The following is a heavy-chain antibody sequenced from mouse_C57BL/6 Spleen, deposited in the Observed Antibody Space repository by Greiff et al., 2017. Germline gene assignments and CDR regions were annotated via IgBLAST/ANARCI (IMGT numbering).Heavy chain of an antibody. D-gene: IGHD1-1*01. CDR2: IHPNSGST. CDR3: ARYYGRGNFDY. V-gene: IGHV1-64*01. Sequence: VQLQQPGAELVKPGASVKLSCKASGYTFTSYWMHWVKQRPGQGLEWIGMIHPNSGSTNYNEKFKSKATLTVDTSSSTAYVQLSSLTSEDSAVYYCARYYGRGNFDYWGQGTTLTVSS. CDR1: GYTFTSYW. J-gene: IGHJ2*01.